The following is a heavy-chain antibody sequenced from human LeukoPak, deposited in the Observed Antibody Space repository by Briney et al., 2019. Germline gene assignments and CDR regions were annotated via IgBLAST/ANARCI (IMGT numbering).Heavy chain of an antibody. CDR2: IKQDGSEK. Sequence: GGSLRLSCAASGFTFSSYWMSWVRQAPGKGLEWVANIKQDGSEKYYVDSVKGRFTISRDNAKNSLYLQMNSLRAEDTAVYYCATDSSVVVTATGGSSYYYYMDVWGKGTTVTISS. J-gene: IGHJ6*03. V-gene: IGHV3-7*01. CDR3: ATDSSVVVTATGGSSYYYYMDV. D-gene: IGHD2-21*02. CDR1: GFTFSSYW.